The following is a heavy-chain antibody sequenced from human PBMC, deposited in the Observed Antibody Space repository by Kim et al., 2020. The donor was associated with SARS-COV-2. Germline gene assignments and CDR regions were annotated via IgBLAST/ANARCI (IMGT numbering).Heavy chain of an antibody. Sequence: SETLSLTCTVSGGSVSSGSYYWSWIRQPPGKGLEWIGYIYYSGSTNYNPSLKSRVTISVDTSKNQFSLKLSSVTAADTAVYYCARDTAMVTGSVWFDPWG. V-gene: IGHV4-61*01. J-gene: IGHJ5*02. CDR3: ARDTAMVTGSVWFDP. D-gene: IGHD5-18*01. CDR2: IYYSGST. CDR1: GGSVSSGSYY.